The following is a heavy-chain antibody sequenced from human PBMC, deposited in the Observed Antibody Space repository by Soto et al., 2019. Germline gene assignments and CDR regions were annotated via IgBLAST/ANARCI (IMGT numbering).Heavy chain of an antibody. J-gene: IGHJ3*02. CDR2: IYPGDSDT. CDR3: ARFSSTSLEPLDAFDI. Sequence: GESLKISCKGSGYSFTSYWIGWVRQMPGKGLEWMGIIYPGDSDTRYSPSFQGQVTISADKSISTAYLQWSSLKASDTAMYYCARFSSTSLEPLDAFDIWGQGTMVTVSS. D-gene: IGHD2-2*01. CDR1: GYSFTSYW. V-gene: IGHV5-51*01.